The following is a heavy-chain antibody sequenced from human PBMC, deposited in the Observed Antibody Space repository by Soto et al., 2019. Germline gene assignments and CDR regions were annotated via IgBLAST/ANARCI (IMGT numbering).Heavy chain of an antibody. V-gene: IGHV4-59*01. CDR3: ARVSYYYGMDV. CDR2: IYYSGST. Sequence: SETLSLTCPVSGGSISSYYWSWLRQPPGKGLEWIGYIYYSGSTNYNPSLKSRVTISVDTSKNQFSLKLSSVTAADTAVYYCARVSYYYGMDVWGQGTTVTVSS. CDR1: GGSISSYY. J-gene: IGHJ6*02.